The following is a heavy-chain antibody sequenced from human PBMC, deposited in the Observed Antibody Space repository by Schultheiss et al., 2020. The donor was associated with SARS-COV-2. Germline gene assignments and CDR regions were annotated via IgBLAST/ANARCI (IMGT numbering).Heavy chain of an antibody. D-gene: IGHD3-10*01. J-gene: IGHJ6*03. CDR1: GFTFSGSA. CDR3: TREVTGKAGSPSYYYMDV. V-gene: IGHV3-73*01. Sequence: GGSLRLSCAASGFTFSGSAMHWVRQASGKGLEWVGRIRSKANSYATAYAASVKGRFTISRDDSKNTAYLQMNSLKTEDTAVYYCTREVTGKAGSPSYYYMDVWGKGTTVTVSS. CDR2: IRSKANSYAT.